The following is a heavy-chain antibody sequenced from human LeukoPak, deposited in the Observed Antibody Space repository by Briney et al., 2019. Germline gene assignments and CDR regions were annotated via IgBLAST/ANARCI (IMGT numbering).Heavy chain of an antibody. CDR3: ASPFKYGDYGDY. J-gene: IGHJ4*02. CDR1: GGSISSSSYY. Sequence: SETLSLTCTVSGGSISSSSYYWGWLRQPPGKGLEWIGSIYYSGSTYYNPSLKSRVTISVDTSKNQFSLKLSSVTAADTAVYYCASPFKYGDYGDYWGQGTLVTVSS. CDR2: IYYSGST. D-gene: IGHD4-17*01. V-gene: IGHV4-39*01.